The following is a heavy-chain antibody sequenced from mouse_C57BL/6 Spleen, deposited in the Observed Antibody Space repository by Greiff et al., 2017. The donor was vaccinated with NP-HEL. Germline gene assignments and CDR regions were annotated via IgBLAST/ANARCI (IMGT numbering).Heavy chain of an antibody. Sequence: VQLQESGPGLVAPSQSLSITCTVSGFSLTSYGVHWVRQPPGKGLEWLVVIWSDGSTTYNSALKSRLSISKYNSKSQVFLKMNSLQTDDTAMYYCARHSYSNYWYFDVWGTGTTVTVSS. D-gene: IGHD2-5*01. CDR2: IWSDGST. CDR3: ARHSYSNYWYFDV. CDR1: GFSLTSYG. J-gene: IGHJ1*03. V-gene: IGHV2-6-1*01.